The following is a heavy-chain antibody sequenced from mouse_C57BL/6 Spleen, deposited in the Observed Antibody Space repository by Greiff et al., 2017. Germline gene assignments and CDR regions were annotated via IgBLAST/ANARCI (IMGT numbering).Heavy chain of an antibody. V-gene: IGHV1-81*01. CDR1: GYTFTSYG. Sequence: QVQLQQSGAELARPGASVKMSCKASGYTFTSYGISWVKQRTGQGLEWIGEIYPGSGITNYNEKLKGKATRTEDNSSGPAYMELRSLTSENSAVYFCARAADYGDYDYYDFDYWGQGTTLTVSS. CDR3: ARAADYGDYDYYDFDY. J-gene: IGHJ2*01. CDR2: IYPGSGIT. D-gene: IGHD1-1*01.